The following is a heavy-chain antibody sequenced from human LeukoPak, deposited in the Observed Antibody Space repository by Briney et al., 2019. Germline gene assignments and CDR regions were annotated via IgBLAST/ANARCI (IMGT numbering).Heavy chain of an antibody. Sequence: PSETLSLTCTVSGGSISGYYWCWIRQPPGKGLEWFGEINHSGSTNYNPSLMSRVTISVDTSKNQFSLKLSSVTAADTAVDYCARGRFGNLAAAGRAIYFDYWGQGTLVTVSS. CDR1: GGSISGYY. CDR2: INHSGST. D-gene: IGHD6-13*01. V-gene: IGHV4-34*01. J-gene: IGHJ4*02. CDR3: ARGRFGNLAAAGRAIYFDY.